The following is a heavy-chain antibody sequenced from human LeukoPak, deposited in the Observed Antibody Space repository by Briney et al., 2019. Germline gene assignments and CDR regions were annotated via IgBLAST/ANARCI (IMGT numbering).Heavy chain of an antibody. Sequence: PSETLSLTCTVSGGSISSYYWSWIRQPPGKGLEWIGYISYSGSTNYNPSLKSRVTISVDTSKNQFSLKLSSVTAADTAVYYCARVRGALPEDVWGQGTTVTVSS. CDR2: ISYSGST. V-gene: IGHV4-59*01. CDR1: GGSISSYY. J-gene: IGHJ6*02. D-gene: IGHD5-12*01. CDR3: ARVRGALPEDV.